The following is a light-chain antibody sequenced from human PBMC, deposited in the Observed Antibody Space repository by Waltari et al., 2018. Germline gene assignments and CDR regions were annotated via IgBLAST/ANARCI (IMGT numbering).Light chain of an antibody. Sequence: EIVLTQSPGTLSLSPGERATLSCRASQSLSSTYLAWYQLKPGQAPRLLIYGASSRAAGIPERFSGSGSGTDFTLTIGRLEPEDFAVYYCQQYNKSPYTFGQGTKLRIK. J-gene: IGKJ2*01. CDR1: QSLSSTY. V-gene: IGKV3-20*01. CDR2: GAS. CDR3: QQYNKSPYT.